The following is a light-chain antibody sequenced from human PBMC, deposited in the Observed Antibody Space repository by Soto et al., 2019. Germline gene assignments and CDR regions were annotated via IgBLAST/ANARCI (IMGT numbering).Light chain of an antibody. CDR3: QQYGKSPLT. CDR2: GAS. J-gene: IGKJ1*01. CDR1: QSVSSDY. V-gene: IGKV3-20*01. Sequence: IVLTQSPGTLSLSPGERASVSCRASQSVSSDYLAWYQQKPGQAPRLLIYGASSRATGIPDRFSGSGSGTDFALTINRLEPDDFAVYYCQQYGKSPLTFGLGTRVEIK.